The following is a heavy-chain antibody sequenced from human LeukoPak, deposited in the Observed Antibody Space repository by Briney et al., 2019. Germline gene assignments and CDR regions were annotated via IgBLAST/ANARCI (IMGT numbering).Heavy chain of an antibody. J-gene: IGHJ2*01. Sequence: GGSLRLSCAASGFTFSSYAMSWVRQAPGKGLEWVSAISGSGGSTYYADSVKGRFTISRDNSKNTLYLQMNRLRAEDTAVYYCAKTTGSNLWYFDLWGRGTLVTVSS. V-gene: IGHV3-23*01. CDR1: GFTFSSYA. CDR2: ISGSGGST. CDR3: AKTTGSNLWYFDL. D-gene: IGHD2-8*02.